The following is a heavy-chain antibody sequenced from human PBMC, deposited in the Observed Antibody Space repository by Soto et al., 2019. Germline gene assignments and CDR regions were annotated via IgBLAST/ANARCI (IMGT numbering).Heavy chain of an antibody. CDR1: GGSISSYY. D-gene: IGHD3-3*01. CDR2: IYTNGST. CDR3: ASARAFGVVKDGMDV. Sequence: PSETLSLTCTVSGGSISSYYWSWIRQPAGTGLEWSGRIYTNGSTNYTPSLKSRVTMSVDTSKNQFSLKLSSVTAADTAVYYCASARAFGVVKDGMDVWGQGTTVTVSS. V-gene: IGHV4-4*07. J-gene: IGHJ6*02.